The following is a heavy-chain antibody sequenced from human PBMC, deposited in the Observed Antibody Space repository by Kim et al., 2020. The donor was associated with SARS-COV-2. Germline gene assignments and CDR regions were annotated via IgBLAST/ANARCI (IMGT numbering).Heavy chain of an antibody. CDR3: ARGFRGSGSYYPTGFDH. Sequence: ASVKVSCKASGYTFTSYDINWVRQATGQGLEWMGWMNPNSGNTGYAQKFQGRVTMTRNTSISTAYMELSSLRSEDTAVYYCARGFRGSGSYYPTGFDHWGQGTMVTVSS. CDR2: MNPNSGNT. V-gene: IGHV1-8*01. CDR1: GYTFTSYD. D-gene: IGHD3-10*01. J-gene: IGHJ5*02.